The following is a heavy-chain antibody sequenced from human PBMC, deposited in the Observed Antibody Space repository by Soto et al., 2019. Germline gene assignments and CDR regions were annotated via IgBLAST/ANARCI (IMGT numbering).Heavy chain of an antibody. CDR2: IYYSGST. CDR3: ARHSMSGSPDWLDP. CDR1: GGSISSYY. V-gene: IGHV4-59*08. Sequence: SETLSLTCTVSGGSISSYYWSWIRQPPGKGLEWIGYIYYSGSTNYNPSFKSRVTISVDTSKNQFSLKLSSVTAADTAVYYCARHSMSGSPDWLDPWGQGTLVTVSS. D-gene: IGHD1-26*01. J-gene: IGHJ5*02.